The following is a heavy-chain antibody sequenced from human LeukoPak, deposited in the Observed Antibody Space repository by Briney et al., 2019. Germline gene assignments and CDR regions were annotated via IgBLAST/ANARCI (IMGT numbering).Heavy chain of an antibody. CDR3: ATREYDYGDYYDAFDI. V-gene: IGHV3-23*01. CDR2: ISGSGGST. Sequence: GGSLRLSCAASGFTFSSYAMSWVRQAPGKGLEWVSAISGSGGSTYYADSVKGRFTISRDNSKNTLYLQMNSLRAEDTAVYYCATREYDYGDYYDAFDIWGQGTMITVSS. CDR1: GFTFSSYA. J-gene: IGHJ3*02. D-gene: IGHD4-17*01.